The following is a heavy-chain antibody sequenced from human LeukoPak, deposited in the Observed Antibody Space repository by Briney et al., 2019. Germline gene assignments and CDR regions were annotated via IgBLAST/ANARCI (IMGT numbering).Heavy chain of an antibody. Sequence: TSETLSXTXXXXXXXISSYYWSWIRQPPGKGLEWIGYIYYAGNTNYNPSLKSRVSISVDTSKNRFSLKLNSVTAADTAVYYCARYGGVGATHFDYWGQGTLVTVSS. V-gene: IGHV4-59*12. D-gene: IGHD1-26*01. J-gene: IGHJ4*02. CDR1: XXXISSYY. CDR3: ARYGGVGATHFDY. CDR2: IYYAGNT.